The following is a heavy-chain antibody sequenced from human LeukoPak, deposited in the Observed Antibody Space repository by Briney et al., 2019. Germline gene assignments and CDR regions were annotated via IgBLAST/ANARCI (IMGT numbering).Heavy chain of an antibody. CDR1: GFTFSSYE. D-gene: IGHD5-18*01. CDR3: AKVYFGGYSYGHFDH. V-gene: IGHV3-48*03. CDR2: ISSSGSTI. Sequence: GGSLRLSCAASGFTFSSYEMNWVRQAPGKGLEWVSYISSSGSTIYHADSVKGRFTISRDNAKNALYLQMNSLRAEDTAVYYCAKVYFGGYSYGHFDHWGQGTLVTVSS. J-gene: IGHJ4*02.